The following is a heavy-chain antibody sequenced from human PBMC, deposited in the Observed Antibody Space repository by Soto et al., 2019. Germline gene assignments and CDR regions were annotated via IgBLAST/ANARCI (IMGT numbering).Heavy chain of an antibody. J-gene: IGHJ3*02. CDR2: ISYDGNSE. CDR1: GFTFGAYT. V-gene: IGHV3-30*14. D-gene: IGHD5-12*01. Sequence: QMYLVESGGDVVQPGRSPRLSCAASGFTFGAYTMHWVRQAPGKGLEWVAAISYDGNSERYTDPVKGRFTVSRDNPSDTVYLQMSSLRVEDTAVYYCARDGYSGRSDGFDIWGQGTMVTVSS. CDR3: ARDGYSGRSDGFDI.